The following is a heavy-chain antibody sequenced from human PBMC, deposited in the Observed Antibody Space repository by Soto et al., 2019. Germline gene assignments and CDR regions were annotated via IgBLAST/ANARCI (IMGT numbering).Heavy chain of an antibody. CDR1: GFTFSSYE. CDR2: VYYRGRS. V-gene: IGHV4-39*01. D-gene: IGHD4-17*01. Sequence: PGGSLRLSCAASGFTFSSYEMNWIRQSPGKGLEWIGSVYYRGRSYSKSSVKSRVTISVDTSKNQFSLNFNSVTASDTALYYCVSQRTTVLTQAYFDYWGPGALVTVSS. CDR3: VSQRTTVLTQAYFDY. J-gene: IGHJ4*02.